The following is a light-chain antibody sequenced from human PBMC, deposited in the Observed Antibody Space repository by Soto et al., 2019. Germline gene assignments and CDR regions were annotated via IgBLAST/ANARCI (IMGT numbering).Light chain of an antibody. J-gene: IGKJ5*01. Sequence: EIVLTQSPVTLSLSPGERATLSCRASQSVRTYLAWYQVKPGQAPRLLIYDAPRRASGVPARFSGSGSGQDFTLTIRSLGPEDFGRYYCQQGNTWPPSTFGQGTRLEIK. CDR2: DAP. V-gene: IGKV3-11*01. CDR3: QQGNTWPPST. CDR1: QSVRTY.